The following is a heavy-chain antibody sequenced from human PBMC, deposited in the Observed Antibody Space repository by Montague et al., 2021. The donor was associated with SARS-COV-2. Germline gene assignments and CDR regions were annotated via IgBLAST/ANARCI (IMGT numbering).Heavy chain of an antibody. CDR1: GGSISSGSYY. CDR2: IYTSGST. V-gene: IGHV4-61*02. J-gene: IGHJ6*03. D-gene: IGHD1-1*01. CDR3: ARAPGQYYYYYMDV. Sequence: TLSLTCTVSGGSISSGSYYWSWIRQPAGKGLEWIGRIYTSGSTNYNPSLKSRVTISVDTSKNQFSLKLSSVTAADTAVYYCARAPGQYYYYYMDVWGKGTPVTVSS.